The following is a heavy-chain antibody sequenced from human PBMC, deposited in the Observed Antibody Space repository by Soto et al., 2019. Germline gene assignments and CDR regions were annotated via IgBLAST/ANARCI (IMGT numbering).Heavy chain of an antibody. CDR3: ASRRGYGHFDY. D-gene: IGHD5-12*01. J-gene: IGHJ4*02. CDR1: GGSISSYY. Sequence: SETLSLTCTVSGGSISSYYWSWIRQPPGKGLEWIGYIYYSGSTNYNPSLKSRVTISVDTSKNQFSLKLSSVTAADTAVYYCASRRGYGHFDYWGQGTLVTVSS. V-gene: IGHV4-59*12. CDR2: IYYSGST.